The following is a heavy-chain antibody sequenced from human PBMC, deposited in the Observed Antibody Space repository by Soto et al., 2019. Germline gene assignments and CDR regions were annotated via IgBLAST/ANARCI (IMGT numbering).Heavy chain of an antibody. D-gene: IGHD6-19*01. V-gene: IGHV3-21*01. CDR3: ARDEFIGSGWYIDY. CDR1: GFTFSSYS. CDR2: ISSSSSYI. Sequence: GESLKISCAASGFTFSSYSMNWVRQAPGKGLEWVSSISSSSSYIYYADSVKGRFTISRDNAKNSLYLQMNSLRAEDTAVYYCARDEFIGSGWYIDYWGQGTLVTVSS. J-gene: IGHJ4*02.